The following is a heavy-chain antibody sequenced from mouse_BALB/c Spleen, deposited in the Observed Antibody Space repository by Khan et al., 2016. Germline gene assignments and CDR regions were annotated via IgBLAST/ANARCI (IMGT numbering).Heavy chain of an antibody. D-gene: IGHD2-4*01. Sequence: QVQLQQSGAELARPGASVKLSCKASGYTFTSYWMQWVKQRPGQGLEWIGASYPGDGDTRYTQKFKGTATLTADTSSSTAYMQLSSLASEDSAVYYVARANSYYDYDYGGQGTTLTVSA. J-gene: IGHJ2*01. CDR2: SYPGDGDT. CDR3: ARANSYYDYDY. CDR1: GYTFTSYW. V-gene: IGHV1-87*01.